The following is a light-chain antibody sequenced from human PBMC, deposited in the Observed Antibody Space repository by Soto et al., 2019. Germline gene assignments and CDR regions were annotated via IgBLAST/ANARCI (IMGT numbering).Light chain of an antibody. CDR3: QQSYTRPT. CDR1: QTTIIY. Sequence: DIQLTQSPSSLSASVGDRVTITCRASQTTIIYLNWYQQKPGEVPKLLIYRASNLQSGVPSRFSGSGSGTDFTLTISSLQPEDSAIYYCQQSYTRPTFGQGTKVDIK. CDR2: RAS. J-gene: IGKJ1*01. V-gene: IGKV1-39*01.